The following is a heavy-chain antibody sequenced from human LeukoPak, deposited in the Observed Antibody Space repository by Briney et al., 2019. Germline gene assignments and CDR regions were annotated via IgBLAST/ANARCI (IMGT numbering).Heavy chain of an antibody. D-gene: IGHD2-15*01. CDR3: AREGYCSCSSCYLDY. CDR1: GYTFSGYY. CDR2: INPSSGDT. V-gene: IGHV1-2*02. J-gene: IGHJ4*02. Sequence: ASVKVSCKDSGYTFSGYYMHWVRQAPGQGLEWMGWINPSSGDTNYAQKFQGRVTMTRDTSISTAYMELSGLRSDDTAVYYCAREGYCSCSSCYLDYWGQGTLVTVSS.